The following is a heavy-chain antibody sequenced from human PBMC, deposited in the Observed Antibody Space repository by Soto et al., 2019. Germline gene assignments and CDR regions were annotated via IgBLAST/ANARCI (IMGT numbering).Heavy chain of an antibody. CDR1: GGSVSSGSYY. CDR3: AGGTDGWYQGRSYYGMDV. J-gene: IGHJ6*02. D-gene: IGHD6-19*01. V-gene: IGHV4-61*01. CDR2: IYYSGST. Sequence: QGQLQESGPGLVKPSETLSLTCTVSGGSVSSGSYYWSWIRQPPGKGLEWIGYIYYSGSTNYNPSPKCRVAITVDPSRNLFPLKLSAVTAGDTALYYWAGGTDGWYQGRSYYGMDVWGQGTTVTVS.